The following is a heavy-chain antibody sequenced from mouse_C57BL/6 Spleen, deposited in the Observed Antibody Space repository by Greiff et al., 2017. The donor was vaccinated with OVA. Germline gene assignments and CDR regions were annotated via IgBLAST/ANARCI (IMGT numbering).Heavy chain of an antibody. D-gene: IGHD3-2*02. CDR2: IDPSDSYT. CDR1: GYTFTSYW. J-gene: IGHJ4*01. Sequence: QVHVKQSGAELVRPGTSVKLSCKASGYTFTSYWMHWVKQRPGQGLEWIGVIDPSDSYTNYNQQFKGKATLTVDTSSSTAYMQLSSLTSEDSAVYYCAREERAAQATGYYAMDYWGQGTSVTVSS. V-gene: IGHV1-59*01. CDR3: AREERAAQATGYYAMDY.